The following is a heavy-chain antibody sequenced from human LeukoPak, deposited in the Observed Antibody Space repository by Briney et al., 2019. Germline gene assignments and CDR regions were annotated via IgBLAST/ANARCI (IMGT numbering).Heavy chain of an antibody. Sequence: ASVKVSCKASGYTFTSYDINWVRQATGQGPEWMGWMNPNSGDTGYAQKFQSRVTMTRNTSINTAYMELSSLRSEDTAVYYCARGPRYCSGGSCYSGTLRGWGQGTLVTVSS. CDR1: GYTFTSYD. J-gene: IGHJ4*02. CDR2: MNPNSGDT. V-gene: IGHV1-8*01. D-gene: IGHD2-15*01. CDR3: ARGPRYCSGGSCYSGTLRG.